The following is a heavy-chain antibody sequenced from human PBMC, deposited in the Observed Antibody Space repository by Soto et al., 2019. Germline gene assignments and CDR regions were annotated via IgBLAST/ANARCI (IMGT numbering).Heavy chain of an antibody. J-gene: IGHJ6*02. CDR2: IIPIPGTA. D-gene: IGHD2-2*01. V-gene: IGHV1-69*01. CDR1: GGTFGSYA. CDR3: ARSQGSSTSLEIYYYYYYGMDV. Sequence: QVQLVQSGAEVKKPGSSVKVSCKASGGTFGSYAISWVRQAPGQGLEWMGGIIPIPGTANYAQKFQGRVMMAADESTSTAYMELRSLRSEDTAVYYCARSQGSSTSLEIYYYYYYGMDVWGQGTTVTVSS.